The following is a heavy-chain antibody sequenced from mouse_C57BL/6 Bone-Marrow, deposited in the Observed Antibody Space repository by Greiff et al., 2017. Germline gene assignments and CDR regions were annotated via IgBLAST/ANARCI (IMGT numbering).Heavy chain of an antibody. CDR3: ARADYDCGGGYFDY. Sequence: QVQLQQPGAELVKPGASVKLSCKASGYTFTSYWMQWVKQRPGQGLEWIGEIDPSDSYTNYNQKFKGKATLTVDTSSSTAYMQLSSLTSEDSAVYYCARADYDCGGGYFDYWGQGTTLTVSS. J-gene: IGHJ2*01. CDR1: GYTFTSYW. CDR2: IDPSDSYT. V-gene: IGHV1-50*01. D-gene: IGHD2-4*01.